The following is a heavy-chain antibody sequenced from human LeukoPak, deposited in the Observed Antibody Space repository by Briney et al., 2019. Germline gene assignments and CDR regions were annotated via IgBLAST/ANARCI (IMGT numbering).Heavy chain of an antibody. CDR3: ASYPTPGIGAAATFNY. V-gene: IGHV3-7*03. Sequence: GGSLRLSCAASGFIFTNYFMSWVRQAPGKGLEWVANIKQDGNEKYYVDSVKGRFTISRDNAKNSLYLQMNSLRAEDTAVYYCASYPTPGIGAAATFNYWGQGTLVTVSS. CDR2: IKQDGNEK. J-gene: IGHJ4*02. D-gene: IGHD6-13*01. CDR1: GFIFTNYF.